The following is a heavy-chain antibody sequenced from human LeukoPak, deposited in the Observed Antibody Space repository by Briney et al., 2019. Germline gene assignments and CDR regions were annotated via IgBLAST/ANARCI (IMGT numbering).Heavy chain of an antibody. V-gene: IGHV3-30*04. Sequence: PGGSLRLSCATSGFTFRMSGVHCVRQAPGKGLEWVALMSSDGIKSYYADSVKGRFTVSRDTSKDIVYLQMNSLSADDTGIYYCAKDHAGSGRAFEYWGQGTLLTVSS. CDR2: MSSDGIKS. CDR3: AKDHAGSGRAFEY. CDR1: GFTFRMSG. J-gene: IGHJ4*02. D-gene: IGHD3-10*01.